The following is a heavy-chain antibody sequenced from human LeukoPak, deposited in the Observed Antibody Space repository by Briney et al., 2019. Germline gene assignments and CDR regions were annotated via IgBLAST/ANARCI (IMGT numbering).Heavy chain of an antibody. CDR1: GGSFSGYY. J-gene: IGHJ4*02. D-gene: IGHD3-10*01. CDR2: INHSGST. V-gene: IGHV4-34*01. Sequence: SETLSLTCAVYGGSFSGYYWSWIRQPPGKGLEWIGEINHSGSTNYNPSLKSRVTISVDTSKNQFSLKLSSVTAADTAVYYCARGFRGPFDYWGQGTLVTVSS. CDR3: ARGFRGPFDY.